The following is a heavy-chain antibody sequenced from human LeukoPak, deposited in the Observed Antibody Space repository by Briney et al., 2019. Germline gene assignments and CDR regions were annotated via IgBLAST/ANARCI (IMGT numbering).Heavy chain of an antibody. D-gene: IGHD5-12*01. CDR3: ARDVVATDAFDI. V-gene: IGHV4-31*03. Sequence: TSDTLSLTCTVSGGSISRGGYYWRWIRQRPGKGPEWIGYVYYSGNTYYKPSLKSRVTISKGMSKNHFSLWLLSVAAADTCVYYCARDVVATDAFDIWGQGTMVTVSS. J-gene: IGHJ3*02. CDR1: GGSISRGGYY. CDR2: VYYSGNT.